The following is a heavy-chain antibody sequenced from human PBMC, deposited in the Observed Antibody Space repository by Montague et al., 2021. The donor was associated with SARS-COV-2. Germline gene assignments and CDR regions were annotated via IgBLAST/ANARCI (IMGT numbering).Heavy chain of an antibody. Sequence: SLRLSCAASGFTFGSYSMNWVRQAPGKGLEWVSYISRSSRTIYYADSVKGRITMSRDNAKNSLYLQMNSLRAEDTAVYYCADYGDTEPFQHWGQGTLVTVSS. CDR2: ISRSSRTI. J-gene: IGHJ1*01. V-gene: IGHV3-48*04. D-gene: IGHD4-17*01. CDR1: GFTFGSYS. CDR3: ADYGDTEPFQH.